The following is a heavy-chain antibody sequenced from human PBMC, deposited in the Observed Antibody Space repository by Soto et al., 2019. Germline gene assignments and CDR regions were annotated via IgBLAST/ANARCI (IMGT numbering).Heavy chain of an antibody. V-gene: IGHV4-59*01. Sequence: QVHLQESGPRLVKPSETLSLFCNVSGGSMSNNYWSWIRQAPGKGLDWIGYVFYTGSTNYNPSLKSRVSISVDTYKIRFALRLNSVSAAGTAVYDGARSLTVSCFDQWGQGTRVTVS. J-gene: IGHJ4*02. CDR1: GGSMSNNY. CDR2: VFYTGST. CDR3: ARSLTVSCFDQ.